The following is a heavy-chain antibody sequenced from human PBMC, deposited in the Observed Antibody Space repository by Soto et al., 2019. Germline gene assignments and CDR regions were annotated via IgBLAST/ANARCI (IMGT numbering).Heavy chain of an antibody. D-gene: IGHD1-1*01. CDR1: SGSISSGGYY. J-gene: IGHJ4*02. V-gene: IGHV4-31*03. CDR3: ARWPQLEPRFDY. Sequence: QVQLQESGPGLVKPSQTLSLTCTVSSGSISSGGYYWSWIRQHPGKGLEWIGYIYYSGITYYNPYLKRRVTISVDPSKNQVSPKLSSVSAADTAVYYCARWPQLEPRFDYWGQGTLVTVSS. CDR2: IYYSGIT.